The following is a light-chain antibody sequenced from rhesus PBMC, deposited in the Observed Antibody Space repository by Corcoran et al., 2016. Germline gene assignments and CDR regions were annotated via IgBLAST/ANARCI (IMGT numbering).Light chain of an antibody. J-gene: IGKJ2*01. CDR2: KAY. CDR1: ENVNNY. CDR3: RHGYGTPFS. Sequence: DIRMTQSPSSLSASVGDRIPITCRASENVNNYLNWYQQKPGKAPKLLIYKAYTLQSGVPSRFGGSGSGTDYTFTISSLQPEDVATYYCRHGYGTPFSFGQGTKVEI. V-gene: IGKV1-74*01.